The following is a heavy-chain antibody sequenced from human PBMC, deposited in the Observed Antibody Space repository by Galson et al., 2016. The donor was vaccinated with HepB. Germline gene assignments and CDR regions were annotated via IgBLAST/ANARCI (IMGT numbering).Heavy chain of an antibody. Sequence: SETLSLTCTVSGASISSYSYYWGWIRQPPGRGLEWVGSIFYSGSTYSNPSLRSRVTIPVDTSKNQFSLKLSSVTAADTAIYYCARVSLYDTRTYGLRRPNDAFDVWGQGTMVTVSS. V-gene: IGHV4-39*01. CDR2: IFYSGST. J-gene: IGHJ3*01. CDR1: GASISSYSYY. D-gene: IGHD2-8*01. CDR3: ARVSLYDTRTYGLRRPNDAFDV.